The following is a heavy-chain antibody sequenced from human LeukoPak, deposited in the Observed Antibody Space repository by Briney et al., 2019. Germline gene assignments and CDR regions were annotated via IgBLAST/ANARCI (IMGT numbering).Heavy chain of an antibody. CDR1: GFTFSDYT. V-gene: IGHV3-21*01. CDR2: ISSDSSYI. Sequence: GGSLRLFCAASGFTFSDYTMTWVRQAPGKGLEWVASISSDSSYIDYADSVKGRFTISRDNAKNSLFLKTDTLRGDDTGIYYCARDPYVLGITPYYFDFWGQGTLVTVSS. D-gene: IGHD3-10*02. CDR3: ARDPYVLGITPYYFDF. J-gene: IGHJ4*02.